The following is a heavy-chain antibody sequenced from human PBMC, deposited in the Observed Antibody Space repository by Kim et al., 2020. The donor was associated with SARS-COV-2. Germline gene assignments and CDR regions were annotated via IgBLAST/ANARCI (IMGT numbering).Heavy chain of an antibody. V-gene: IGHV4-34*01. CDR1: GGSFSGYY. CDR2: INHSGST. Sequence: SETLSLTCAVYGGSFSGYYWSWIRQPPGKGLEWIGEINHSGSTNYNPSLKSRVTISVDTSKNQFSHKLSSVTAADTAVYYCARGGSDFWSGYYTGYRRVSYYYGMDVWGQGTTVTVS. CDR3: ARGGSDFWSGYYTGYRRVSYYYGMDV. D-gene: IGHD3-3*01. J-gene: IGHJ6*02.